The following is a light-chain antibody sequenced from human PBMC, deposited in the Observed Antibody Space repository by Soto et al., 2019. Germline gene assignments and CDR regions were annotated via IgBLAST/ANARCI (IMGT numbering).Light chain of an antibody. CDR2: GAS. CDR1: QSVSSSY. Sequence: EIVLTQSPGTLSLSPGERATLSCRASQSVSSSYLAWYQHKPGQAPSLLIYGASSRAAGIPDRFSGSGSGTDFTLTISRLEPEDFAVYYCQQYGSSPPMYTFGQGTKLESK. V-gene: IGKV3-20*01. CDR3: QQYGSSPPMYT. J-gene: IGKJ2*01.